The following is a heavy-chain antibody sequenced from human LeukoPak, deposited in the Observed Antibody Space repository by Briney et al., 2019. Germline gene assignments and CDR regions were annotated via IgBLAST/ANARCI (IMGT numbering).Heavy chain of an antibody. CDR2: ISAYNGNT. V-gene: IGHV1-18*01. CDR1: GYTFTSYG. J-gene: IGHJ6*02. Sequence: ASVTVSCKASGYTFTSYGISWVRQAPGQGLEWMGWISAYNGNTNYAQKLQGRVTMTTDTSTSTAYMELRSLRSDDTAVYYCARDPPRIVVVVAATNYYGMDVWGQGTTVTVSS. CDR3: ARDPPRIVVVVAATNYYGMDV. D-gene: IGHD2-15*01.